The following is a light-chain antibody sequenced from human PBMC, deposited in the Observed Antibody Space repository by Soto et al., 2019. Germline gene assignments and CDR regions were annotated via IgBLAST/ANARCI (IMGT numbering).Light chain of an antibody. CDR2: EVS. Sequence: QSALTQPASVSGSPGQSITISCTGTSSDVGGYNYVSWYQQHPGKAPKLMIYEVSNRPSGVSNRFSGSKSGNTPSLTISGVQAEDEADYSCSSYTSSSIDYVFGTGTKVTVL. CDR1: SSDVGGYNY. CDR3: SSYTSSSIDYV. V-gene: IGLV2-14*01. J-gene: IGLJ1*01.